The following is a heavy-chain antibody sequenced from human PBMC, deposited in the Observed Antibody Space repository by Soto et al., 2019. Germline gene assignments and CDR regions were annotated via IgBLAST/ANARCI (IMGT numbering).Heavy chain of an antibody. D-gene: IGHD6-19*01. J-gene: IGHJ4*02. Sequence: GGSLRLSCAASGFSFSSYAMNWVRQAPGKGLEWVSVISGSGDSTYYADSVKGRFTISRDNSKNTLYLQMISLRAEDTAVYYCARRSSGWYFDYWGQGTLVTVSS. V-gene: IGHV3-23*01. CDR2: ISGSGDST. CDR1: GFSFSSYA. CDR3: ARRSSGWYFDY.